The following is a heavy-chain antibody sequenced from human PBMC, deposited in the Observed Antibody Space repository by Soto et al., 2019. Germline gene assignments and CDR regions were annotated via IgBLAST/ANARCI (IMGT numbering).Heavy chain of an antibody. V-gene: IGHV4-59*01. J-gene: IGHJ6*02. D-gene: IGHD4-17*01. CDR1: GGSISTYC. Sequence: LSLTCTVSGGSISTYCWSWIRQPPGKGLEWIGYIYYSGSTNYNPSLKSRVTISIDTSKNQFSPKVRSVTAADTAVYYCARDKDPPYGDYAHYYYYGMDVWGQGTTVTVSS. CDR3: ARDKDPPYGDYAHYYYYGMDV. CDR2: IYYSGST.